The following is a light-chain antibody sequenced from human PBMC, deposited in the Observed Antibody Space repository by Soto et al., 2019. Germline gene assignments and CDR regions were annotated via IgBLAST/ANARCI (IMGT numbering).Light chain of an antibody. CDR2: GAS. Sequence: EIVLTQSPGTLSLSPGERATLSCRASQSVSSSYLGWYQQKPGQAPRLLIYGASNRATGIPDRFSGSGSGTDFTLTISRLEPEDFAVYYCQQYGSSFGPGTKVDIK. J-gene: IGKJ3*01. V-gene: IGKV3-20*01. CDR1: QSVSSSY. CDR3: QQYGSS.